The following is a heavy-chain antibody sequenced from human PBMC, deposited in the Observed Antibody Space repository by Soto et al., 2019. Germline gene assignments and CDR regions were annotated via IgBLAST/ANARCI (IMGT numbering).Heavy chain of an antibody. CDR2: IDPSDSYT. Sequence: GESLKISCKGSGYSFTSYWISWVRQMPGKGLEWMGRIDPSDSYTNYSPSFQGHVTISADKSISTAYLQWSSLKASDTAMYYCARSSPVSISWFYYYYYGMDVWGQGTTVTVSS. CDR3: ARSSPVSISWFYYYYYGMDV. CDR1: GYSFTSYW. J-gene: IGHJ6*02. V-gene: IGHV5-10-1*01. D-gene: IGHD6-13*01.